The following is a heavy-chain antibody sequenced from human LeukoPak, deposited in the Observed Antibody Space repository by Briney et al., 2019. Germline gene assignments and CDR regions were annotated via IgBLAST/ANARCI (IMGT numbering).Heavy chain of an antibody. CDR3: AKDLATFFY. CDR1: GFTFSNYA. Sequence: PGGSLRLSCAASGFTFSNYAMNWVRQAPGKGLEWVSSISDSGAWTYYADSVKGRFTISRDNSKNTLYLQMNSLRAEDTAVYYCAKDLATFFYWGQGTLVTVSS. D-gene: IGHD3-3*01. V-gene: IGHV3-23*01. J-gene: IGHJ4*02. CDR2: ISDSGAWT.